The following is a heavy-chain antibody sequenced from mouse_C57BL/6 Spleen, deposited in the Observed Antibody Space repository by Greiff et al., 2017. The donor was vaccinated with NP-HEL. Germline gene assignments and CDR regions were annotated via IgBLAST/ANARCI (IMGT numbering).Heavy chain of an antibody. CDR3: AELPFDY. CDR1: GYAFSSSW. D-gene: IGHD2-1*01. V-gene: IGHV1-82*01. J-gene: IGHJ2*01. Sequence: QVQLQQSGPELVKPGASVKISCKASGYAFSSSWMNWVKQRPGKGLEWIGRIYPGDGDTNYNGKFKGKATLTADESSSTAYMQLSSLTSEDSAVSFCAELPFDYWGQGTTLTVSS. CDR2: IYPGDGDT.